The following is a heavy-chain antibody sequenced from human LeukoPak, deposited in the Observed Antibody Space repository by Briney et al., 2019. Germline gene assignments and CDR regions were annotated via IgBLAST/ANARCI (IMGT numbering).Heavy chain of an antibody. CDR2: IIPIFGTA. V-gene: IGHV1-69*13. D-gene: IGHD2-2*03. CDR3: ASGYCSSTSCYCAY. Sequence: GASVKVSCKASGGTFSSYAISWVRQAPGQGLEWMGGIIPIFGTANYAQKFQGRVTITADESTSTAYMELSSLRSEDTAVYYCASGYCSSTSCYCAYWGQGTLVTVSS. CDR1: GGTFSSYA. J-gene: IGHJ4*02.